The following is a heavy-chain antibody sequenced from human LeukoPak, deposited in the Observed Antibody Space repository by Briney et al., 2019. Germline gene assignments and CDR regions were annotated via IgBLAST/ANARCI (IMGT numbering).Heavy chain of an antibody. CDR1: GGSISSYY. Sequence: SQTLSLTCTVSGGSISSYYWSWIRQPPGKGLEWIGYIYYSGSTNYNPSLKSRVTISVDTSKNQFSLRLSSVTAADTAVYYCASRGTVLRYFDWSAYYYGMDVWGQGTTVTVSS. D-gene: IGHD3-9*01. CDR3: ASRGTVLRYFDWSAYYYGMDV. V-gene: IGHV4-59*12. J-gene: IGHJ6*02. CDR2: IYYSGST.